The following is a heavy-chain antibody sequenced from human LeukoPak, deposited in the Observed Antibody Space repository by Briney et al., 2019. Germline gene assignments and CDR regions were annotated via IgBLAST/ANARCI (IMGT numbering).Heavy chain of an antibody. CDR3: AIISTGYNYGESDY. CDR2: IYTSGST. V-gene: IGHV4-4*09. D-gene: IGHD5-18*01. CDR1: GGSISSYY. J-gene: IGHJ4*02. Sequence: PSETLSLTCTVSGGSISSYYWSWIRQPPGKGLEWIGYIYTSGSTNYNPSLKSRVTISVDTSKNQFSLKLSSVTAADTAVYYCAIISTGYNYGESDYWGQGTLVTVSS.